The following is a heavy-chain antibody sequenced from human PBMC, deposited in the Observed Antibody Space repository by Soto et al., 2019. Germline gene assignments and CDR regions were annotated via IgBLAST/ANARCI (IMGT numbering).Heavy chain of an antibody. CDR3: ARVLLRQMVRGVNNWFDP. CDR2: IKQDGSEK. V-gene: IGHV3-7*01. J-gene: IGHJ5*02. CDR1: GFTFSSYW. D-gene: IGHD3-10*01. Sequence: PGGSLRLSCAASGFTFSSYWMSWVRQAPGKGLEWVANIKQDGSEKYYVDSVKGRFTISRDNAKNSLYLQMNSLRAEDTAVYYCARVLLRQMVRGVNNWFDPWGEGTLGTVAS.